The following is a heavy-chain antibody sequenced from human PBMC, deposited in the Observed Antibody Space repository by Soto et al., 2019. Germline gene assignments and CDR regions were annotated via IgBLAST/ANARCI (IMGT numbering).Heavy chain of an antibody. J-gene: IGHJ4*02. D-gene: IGHD4-17*01. CDR3: AHSLKADYGDYAPSDY. CDR2: IYWDDDK. CDR1: GFSLSTSGVG. Sequence: QITLKESGPTLVKPTQTLTLTCTFSGFSLSTSGVGVGWIRQPPGKALEWLALIYWDDDKRYSPSLKSRLTITKDTSKNQVVLTMTNMDPVDTATYYCAHSLKADYGDYAPSDYWGQGTLVTVSS. V-gene: IGHV2-5*02.